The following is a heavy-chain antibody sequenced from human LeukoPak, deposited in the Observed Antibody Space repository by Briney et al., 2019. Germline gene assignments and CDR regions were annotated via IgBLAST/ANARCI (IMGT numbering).Heavy chain of an antibody. Sequence: PSETLSLTCTVSGGSISSYYWSWIRQPPGKGLEWIGYIYYSGSTYYNPSLKSRVTISVDTSKNQFSLKLSSVTAADTAVYYCARHIVATSIDYWGQGTLVTVSS. J-gene: IGHJ4*02. CDR2: IYYSGST. V-gene: IGHV4-59*08. CDR3: ARHIVATSIDY. D-gene: IGHD5-12*01. CDR1: GGSISSYY.